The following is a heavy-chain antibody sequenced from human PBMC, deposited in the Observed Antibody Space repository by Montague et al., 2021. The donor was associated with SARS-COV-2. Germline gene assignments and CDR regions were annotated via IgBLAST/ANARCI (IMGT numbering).Heavy chain of an antibody. J-gene: IGHJ3*01. CDR3: ARAPTISVVLTGHDSELDV. Sequence: SETLSLTCGVSGGPLSGNFWCWICKTPGQGLERIGEMSNGEATKSNSNLKSRATVSVDTSRNQFSLKLNSVTAADTGVYYCARAPTISVVLTGHDSELDVWGRGTMVIVSS. V-gene: IGHV4-34*01. D-gene: IGHD3-9*01. CDR1: GGPLSGNF. CDR2: MSNGEAT.